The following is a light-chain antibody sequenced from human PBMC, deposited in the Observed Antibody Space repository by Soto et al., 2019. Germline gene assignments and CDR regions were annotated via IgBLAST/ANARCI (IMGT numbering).Light chain of an antibody. V-gene: IGLV1-47*01. CDR1: SSNIGSNY. CDR2: RNN. Sequence: QSVLTQPPSASGTPGQRVTISCSGSSSNIGSNYVYWYQQLPGTAPKLLIYRNNQRPSGVPDRFSGSKSGTPASLAISGLRSEEEADYYWAAWDDSLGVYVFGTGTKVPV. J-gene: IGLJ1*01. CDR3: AAWDDSLGVYV.